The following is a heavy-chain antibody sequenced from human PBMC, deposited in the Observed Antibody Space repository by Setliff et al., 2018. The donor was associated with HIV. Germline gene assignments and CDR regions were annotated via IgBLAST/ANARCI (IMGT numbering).Heavy chain of an antibody. Sequence: SETLSLTCAVSGGSISSNGYYWGWIRQSPGKGLEWIGSIYPSGATNYNPSLKSRVTMSVDMSRNQFSLKLSSVTAADTAVYYCARRGRGAFPYYSIDYWGQGILVTVSS. CDR1: GGSISSNGYY. CDR2: IYPSGAT. V-gene: IGHV4-39*01. J-gene: IGHJ4*02. D-gene: IGHD2-15*01. CDR3: ARRGRGAFPYYSIDY.